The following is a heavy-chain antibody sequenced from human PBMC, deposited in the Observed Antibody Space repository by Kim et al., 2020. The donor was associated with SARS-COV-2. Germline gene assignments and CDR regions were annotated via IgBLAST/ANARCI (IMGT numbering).Heavy chain of an antibody. D-gene: IGHD3-3*01. Sequence: YADAVKGRFTISRDSAKNTLYLQRNSLRAEDTAVYYCAIVASKLRFLNFEYWGQGTLVTVSP. CDR3: AIVASKLRFLNFEY. V-gene: IGHV3-23*01. J-gene: IGHJ4*02.